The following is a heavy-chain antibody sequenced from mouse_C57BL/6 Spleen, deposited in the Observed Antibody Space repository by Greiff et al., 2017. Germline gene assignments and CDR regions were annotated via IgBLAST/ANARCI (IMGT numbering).Heavy chain of an antibody. D-gene: IGHD4-1*01. CDR3: ARRNGDHFDY. J-gene: IGHJ2*01. Sequence: EVQVVESGGDLVKPGGSLKLSCAASGFTFSSYGMSWVRQTPDKRLEWVGTISSGGSYTYYPDRLKGRFTISRDNAKNTLCLQMSGLKSEDTAMYYCARRNGDHFDYWGQGTTLTVSS. CDR2: ISSGGSYT. CDR1: GFTFSSYG. V-gene: IGHV5-6*01.